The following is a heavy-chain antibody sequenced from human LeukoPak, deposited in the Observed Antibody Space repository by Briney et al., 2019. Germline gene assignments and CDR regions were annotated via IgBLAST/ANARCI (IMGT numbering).Heavy chain of an antibody. CDR1: GFTFNSYA. CDR3: AKIYGSGFQTLPYYFDY. Sequence: GGSLRLSCAASGFTFNSYAMSWVRQAPGKGLEWVSAISGSGGSTYYADSVKGRFTISRDNSKNTLYLQMNSLRAEDTAVYYCAKIYGSGFQTLPYYFDYWGQGTPVTVSS. V-gene: IGHV3-23*01. J-gene: IGHJ4*02. CDR2: ISGSGGST. D-gene: IGHD3-10*01.